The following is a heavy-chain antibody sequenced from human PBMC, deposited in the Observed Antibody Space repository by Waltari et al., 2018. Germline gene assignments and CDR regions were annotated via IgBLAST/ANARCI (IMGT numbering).Heavy chain of an antibody. CDR3: ARGDGGSGLGASDI. D-gene: IGHD3-3*01. V-gene: IGHV3-33*01. CDR1: GFHFHNHG. Sequence: QVQLVESGGGVVQSGRSLRLSCVGSGFHFHNHGLNWVVQAPGKGLEWVAVIWYDGSNKNYVDSVKGRFTISRDNSKNTMYLEMNRLRAEDTAVYFCARGDGGSGLGASDIWGQGTMVTVSS. CDR2: IWYDGSNK. J-gene: IGHJ3*02.